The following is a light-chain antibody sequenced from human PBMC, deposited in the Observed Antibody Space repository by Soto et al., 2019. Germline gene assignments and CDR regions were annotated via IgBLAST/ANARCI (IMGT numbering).Light chain of an antibody. Sequence: QSVLTQPPSASGTPGQRVTISCSGSSSNIGSNTVNWYQHLPGTAPKLLIYSNNQRPSGVPDRFSGSKSGTSASLAISGLQSEDAADYYCSTWDDSRKVFGGGTKLNVL. J-gene: IGLJ2*01. CDR1: SSNIGSNT. V-gene: IGLV1-44*01. CDR2: SNN. CDR3: STWDDSRKV.